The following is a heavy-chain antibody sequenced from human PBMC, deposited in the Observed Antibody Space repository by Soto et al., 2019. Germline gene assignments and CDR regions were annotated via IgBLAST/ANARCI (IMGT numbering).Heavy chain of an antibody. CDR2: ISGSGGST. V-gene: IGHV3-23*01. D-gene: IGHD3-3*01. J-gene: IGHJ5*02. CDR1: GFTFSSYA. CDR3: AKVRRFWSGYYENWFDP. Sequence: GGSLRLSCAASGFTFSSYAMSWVRQAPGKGLEWVSAISGSGGSTYYADSVKGRFTISRDNSKNTLYLQMNSLRAEDTAVYYCAKVRRFWSGYYENWFDPWGQGTLVTVSS.